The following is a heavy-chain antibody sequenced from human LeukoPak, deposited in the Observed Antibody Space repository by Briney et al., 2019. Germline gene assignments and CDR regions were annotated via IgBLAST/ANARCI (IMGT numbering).Heavy chain of an antibody. CDR3: ARVLRKGPYGDGGYFYFFMDV. J-gene: IGHJ6*03. Sequence: SETLSLTCTVSGDSITTYYWSWIRQPPGKGLEWIGYIYYSGSTNYNPSLKSRVTISVDTSKNQFSLKLSSVTPEDTAVYYCARVLRKGPYGDGGYFYFFMDVWGKGTTVTVSS. CDR2: IYYSGST. CDR1: GDSITTYY. V-gene: IGHV4-59*12. D-gene: IGHD4-17*01.